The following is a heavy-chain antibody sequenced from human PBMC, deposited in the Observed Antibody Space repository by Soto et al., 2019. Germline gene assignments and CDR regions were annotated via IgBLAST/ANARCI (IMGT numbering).Heavy chain of an antibody. D-gene: IGHD2-15*01. V-gene: IGHV3-23*01. CDR2: IRNSGGET. CDR1: GVTFGNHA. Sequence: EVQLSESGGGPVQPGGSLRLSCAASGVTFGNHAMSWVSQAPGRGLEWVSAIRNSGGETYYADSVKGRFTISRDNSQNTLFLQMNSLRAEDTAVYYCAKGSAPTPPNFFYPWGQGTLVTLSS. CDR3: AKGSAPTPPNFFYP. J-gene: IGHJ5*02.